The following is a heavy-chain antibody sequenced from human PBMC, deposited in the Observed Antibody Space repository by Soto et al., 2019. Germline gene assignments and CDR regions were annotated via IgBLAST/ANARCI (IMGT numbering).Heavy chain of an antibody. J-gene: IGHJ4*02. CDR1: GGSISSSSYY. Sequence: QLQLQESGPGLVKPSETLSLTCTVSGGSISSSSYYWGWIRQPPGKGLEWIGSIYYSGSTYYNPSLKSRVTISVDTSKNQFSLKLSSVTAADTAVYYCARRGDYLNGFFDYWGQGTLVTVSS. CDR3: ARRGDYLNGFFDY. D-gene: IGHD4-17*01. V-gene: IGHV4-39*01. CDR2: IYYSGST.